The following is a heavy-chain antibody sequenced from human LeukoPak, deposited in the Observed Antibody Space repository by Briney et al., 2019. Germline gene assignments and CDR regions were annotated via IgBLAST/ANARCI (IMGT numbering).Heavy chain of an antibody. CDR2: IYYSGST. J-gene: IGHJ3*02. Sequence: PSETLSLTCTVSGGSISSGGYYWSWIRQHPGKGLEWIGYIYYSGSTYYNPSLKSRVTISVDTSKNQFSLKLSSVTAADTAVYYCAREFHRAFDIWGQGTMVTVSS. V-gene: IGHV4-31*03. CDR1: GGSISSGGYY. CDR3: AREFHRAFDI.